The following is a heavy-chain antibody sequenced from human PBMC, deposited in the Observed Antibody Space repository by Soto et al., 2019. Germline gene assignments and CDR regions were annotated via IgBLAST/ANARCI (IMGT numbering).Heavy chain of an antibody. J-gene: IGHJ6*02. CDR1: GFTFTSSA. CDR3: AADSTLQYYYNYGLDV. CDR2: IVVGSGNT. Sequence: SVKVSCKASGFTFTSSAVHWVRQAREQRLEWIGWIVVGSGNTNYAQKFQERVTITTDMSTSTAYMELTSLRSEDTAVYYCAADSTLQYYYNYGLDVWGQGTTVTVSS. D-gene: IGHD4-4*01. V-gene: IGHV1-58*01.